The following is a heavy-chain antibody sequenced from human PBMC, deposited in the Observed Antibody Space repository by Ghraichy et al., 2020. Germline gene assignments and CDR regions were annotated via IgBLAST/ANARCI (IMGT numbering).Heavy chain of an antibody. CDR3: AREVGDGYNYAFDI. Sequence: SQTLSLTCTVSGGSISSSSYYWGWIHQPPGKGLEWIGSIYYSGSTYYNPSLKSRVTISVDTSKNQFSLKLSSVTAADTAVYYCAREVGDGYNYAFDIWGQGTMVTVSS. V-gene: IGHV4-39*07. CDR2: IYYSGST. D-gene: IGHD5-24*01. CDR1: GGSISSSSYY. J-gene: IGHJ3*02.